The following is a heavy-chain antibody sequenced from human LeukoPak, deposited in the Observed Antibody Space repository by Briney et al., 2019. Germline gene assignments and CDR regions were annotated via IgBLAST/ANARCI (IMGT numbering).Heavy chain of an antibody. CDR2: ISSSSSTI. CDR3: ARVGGLV. J-gene: IGHJ3*01. V-gene: IGHV3-48*01. D-gene: IGHD3-16*01. CDR1: GFTFNEYS. Sequence: GGSLRFSCAASGFTFNEYSLNWVRQAPGKGLEWVSYISSSSSTIYYADSVKGRFTISRDNAKNSLYLQMNSLRAEDTAVYYCARVGGLVWGQGTMVTVSS.